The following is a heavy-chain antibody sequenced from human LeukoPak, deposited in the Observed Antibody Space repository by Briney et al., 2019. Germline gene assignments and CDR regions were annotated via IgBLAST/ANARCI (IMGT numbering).Heavy chain of an antibody. CDR1: GFTVSSNY. CDR3: ARDQDSSGWYAGYFQH. Sequence: PGGSLRLSCAASGFTVSSNYMSWVRQAPGKGLEWVSVIYSGGSTYYADSVKGRFTISRDNSKNTLYLQMNSLRAKDTAVYYCARDQDSSGWYAGYFQHWGQGTLVTVSS. D-gene: IGHD6-19*01. V-gene: IGHV3-66*02. J-gene: IGHJ1*01. CDR2: IYSGGST.